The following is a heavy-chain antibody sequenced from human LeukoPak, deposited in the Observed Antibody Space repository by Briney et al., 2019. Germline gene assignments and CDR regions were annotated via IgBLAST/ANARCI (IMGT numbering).Heavy chain of an antibody. CDR2: IYHTGST. J-gene: IGHJ5*02. CDR3: ARGYCSTTSCPYTWFDP. D-gene: IGHD2-2*01. CDR1: GYSISSGYY. Sequence: SETLSLTCTVSGYSISSGYYWAWIRQPPGKGLEWIGNIYHTGSTNYKSPLKSRAAISLDTSKNQFSLKLNSVTAADTAVYYCARGYCSTTSCPYTWFDPWGQGTLVTVSS. V-gene: IGHV4-38-2*02.